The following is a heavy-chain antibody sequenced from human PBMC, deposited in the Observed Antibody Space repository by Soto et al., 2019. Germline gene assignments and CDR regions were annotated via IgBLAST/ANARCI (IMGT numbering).Heavy chain of an antibody. CDR3: ARDHPPSYYDSSGYPTPSVY. D-gene: IGHD3-22*01. V-gene: IGHV1-18*01. CDR1: GYTFNSYG. J-gene: IGHJ4*02. Sequence: ASVEVSSEASGYTFNSYGISWVRQAPGQGLEWMGWISAYNGNTNYAQKLQGRVTMTTDTSTSTAYMELRSLRSDDTAVYYCARDHPPSYYDSSGYPTPSVYWRQGTLVTVSS. CDR2: ISAYNGNT.